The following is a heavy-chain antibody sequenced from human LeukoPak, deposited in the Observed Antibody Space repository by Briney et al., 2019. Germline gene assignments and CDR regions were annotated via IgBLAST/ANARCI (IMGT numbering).Heavy chain of an antibody. CDR2: IYYSGST. CDR3: ASWYVRGFDP. V-gene: IGHV4-31*11. J-gene: IGHJ5*02. CDR1: GGSFSGYY. D-gene: IGHD3-16*01. Sequence: SETLSLTCAVYGGSFSGYYWSWIRQHPGKGLEWIGYIYYSGSTYYNPSLKSRVTISVDTSKNQFSLKLSSVTAADTAVYYCASWYVRGFDPWGQGTLVTVSS.